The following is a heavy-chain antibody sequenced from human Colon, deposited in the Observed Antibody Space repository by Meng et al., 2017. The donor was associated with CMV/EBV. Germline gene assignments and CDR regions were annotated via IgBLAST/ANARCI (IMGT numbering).Heavy chain of an antibody. CDR1: GGTSGSFA. V-gene: IGHV1-69*04. Sequence: SCKVSGGTSGSFAINSVPPAPGQGLEWMGRITPILGVANSAQKLQGRVTITADKRTDTAYTELTRLKSEDTGVYYCARGGGGTGIDYWGRGTLVTVSS. J-gene: IGHJ4*02. CDR2: ITPILGVA. D-gene: IGHD3-16*01. CDR3: ARGGGGTGIDY.